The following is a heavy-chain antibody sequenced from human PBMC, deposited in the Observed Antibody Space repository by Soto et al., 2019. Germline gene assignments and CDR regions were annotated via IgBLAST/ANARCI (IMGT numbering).Heavy chain of an antibody. CDR1: GYTFTSYA. V-gene: IGHV1-3*01. Sequence: ASVKVSCKASGYTFTSYAMHWVRQAPGQRLEWMGWINAGNGNTKYSQKFQGRVTITRDTSASTAYMELSSLRSEDTAVYYCARVSYYSSGYYRLPVDYWGQGTLVTVSS. CDR3: ARVSYYSSGYYRLPVDY. J-gene: IGHJ4*02. CDR2: INAGNGNT. D-gene: IGHD3-22*01.